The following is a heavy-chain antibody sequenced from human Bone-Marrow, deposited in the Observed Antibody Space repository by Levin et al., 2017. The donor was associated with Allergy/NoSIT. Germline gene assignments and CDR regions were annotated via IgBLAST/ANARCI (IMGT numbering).Heavy chain of an antibody. CDR2: ISWNSGTI. J-gene: IGHJ4*02. CDR3: AKGAVTAQYFFDY. Sequence: GGSLRLSCAASGFTIDDYVMHWVRQAPGEGLEWISGISWNSGTIDYADSVKGRFTISRDNAKNSLYLHMNSLTAEDTALYYCAKGAVTAQYFFDYWGQGTLVAVSP. CDR1: GFTIDDYV. V-gene: IGHV3-9*01. D-gene: IGHD4-11*01.